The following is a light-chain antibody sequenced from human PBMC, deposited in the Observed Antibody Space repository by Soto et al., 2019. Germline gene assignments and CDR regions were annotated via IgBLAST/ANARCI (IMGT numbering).Light chain of an antibody. J-gene: IGKJ1*01. Sequence: DIQMTQSPSTLSASVGDRVTITCRASQTITDWLAWYQQKPGKAPRLLIYKASTLESGVPSRFSGSGSGTGFTLTIISLQPDDFATYYCQHYDTYAWTFGQGTKVEIK. V-gene: IGKV1-5*03. CDR3: QHYDTYAWT. CDR1: QTITDW. CDR2: KAS.